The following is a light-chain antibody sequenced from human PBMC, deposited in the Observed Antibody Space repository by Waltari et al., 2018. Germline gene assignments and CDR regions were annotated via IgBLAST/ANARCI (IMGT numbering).Light chain of an antibody. V-gene: IGKV3-11*01. Sequence: EIVLTQSPATLSLSPGDRATLSCRASQSVDSQLAWYQQKPGQAPRLLIHDVSNRATGIPPRFSGSGSGTDFRLTISSLEAEDSAVYYCQQRYAWPITFGGGTKVELK. CDR1: QSVDSQ. CDR3: QQRYAWPIT. J-gene: IGKJ4*01. CDR2: DVS.